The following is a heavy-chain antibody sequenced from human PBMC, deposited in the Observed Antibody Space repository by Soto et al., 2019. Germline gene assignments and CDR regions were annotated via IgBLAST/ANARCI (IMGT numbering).Heavy chain of an antibody. J-gene: IGHJ4*02. CDR2: IRSKAYGGTT. D-gene: IGHD5-12*01. V-gene: IGHV3-49*03. CDR1: GFTFGDYA. CDR3: TRASSGYSGYDPQVDY. Sequence: GGSLRLSCTASGFTFGDYAMSWFRQAPGKGLEWVGFIRSKAYGGTTEYAASVKGRFTISRDDSKSIAYLQMNSLKTEDTAVYYCTRASSGYSGYDPQVDYWGQGTLVTVSS.